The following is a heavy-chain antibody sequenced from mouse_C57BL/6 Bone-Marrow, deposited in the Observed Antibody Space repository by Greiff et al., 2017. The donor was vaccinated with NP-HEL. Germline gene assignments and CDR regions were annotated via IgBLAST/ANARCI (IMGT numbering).Heavy chain of an antibody. J-gene: IGHJ3*01. CDR1: GFNIKDYY. D-gene: IGHD1-1*01. CDR2: IDPEDGDT. Sequence: VQLKQSGAELVRPGASVKLSCTASGFNIKDYYMHWVKQRPEQGLEWIGRIDPEDGDTEYAPKFQGKATMTADTSSNTAYLQLSSLTSEDTAVYCCTTPTTVVATRAWFAYWGQGTLVTVSA. CDR3: TTPTTVVATRAWFAY. V-gene: IGHV14-1*01.